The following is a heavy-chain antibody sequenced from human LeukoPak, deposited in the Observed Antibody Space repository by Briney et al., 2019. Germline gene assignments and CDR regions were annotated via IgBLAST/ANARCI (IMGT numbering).Heavy chain of an antibody. CDR3: ARGRAPGYYDFWSGYFFFDY. CDR2: INHSGST. V-gene: IGHV4-34*01. Sequence: SETLSLTCTVSGGSISSYYWSWIRQPAGKGLEWIGEINHSGSTNYNPSLKSRVTISVDTSKNQFSLKLSSVTAADTAVYYCARGRAPGYYDFWSGYFFFDYWGQGTLVTVSS. CDR1: GGSISSYY. J-gene: IGHJ4*02. D-gene: IGHD3-3*01.